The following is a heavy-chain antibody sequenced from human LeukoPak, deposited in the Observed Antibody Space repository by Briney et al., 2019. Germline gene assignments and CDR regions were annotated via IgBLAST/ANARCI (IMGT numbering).Heavy chain of an antibody. CDR2: INHSGST. CDR3: AREPSVDTEEYNWFDP. Sequence: SETLSLTCAVYGGSFSGYYWSWIRQPPGKGLEWIGEINHSGSTNYNPSLKSRVTMSVDTSKNQFSLKLSSVTAADTAVYYCAREPSVDTEEYNWFDPWGQGTLVTVSS. V-gene: IGHV4-34*01. CDR1: GGSFSGYY. D-gene: IGHD5-18*01. J-gene: IGHJ5*02.